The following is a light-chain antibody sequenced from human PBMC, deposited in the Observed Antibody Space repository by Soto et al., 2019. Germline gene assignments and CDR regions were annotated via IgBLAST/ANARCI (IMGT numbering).Light chain of an antibody. CDR1: SSVVGRYEY. CDR3: CSFAGSYTYV. CDR2: DVS. Sequence: QSALTQPRSVSGSPGQSVTISCTGSSSVVGRYEYVSWYQQHPGKVPKLIIYDVSERPAGVPDRFSGSKSGNTASLTISGLQAEDEADYSCCSFAGSYTYVFGGGTKVTAL. V-gene: IGLV2-11*01. J-gene: IGLJ1*01.